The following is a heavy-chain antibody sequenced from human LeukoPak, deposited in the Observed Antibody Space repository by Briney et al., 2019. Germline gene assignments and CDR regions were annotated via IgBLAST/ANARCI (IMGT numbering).Heavy chain of an antibody. CDR3: AKDASSSWYYYYGMDV. V-gene: IGHV3-30*18. CDR2: ISYDGSNK. Sequence: RSGRSLRLSCAASGFTFSSYGTHWVRQAPGKGLEWVAVISYDGSNKYYADSVKGRFTISRDNSKNTLYLQMNSLRAEDTAVYYCAKDASSSWYYYYGMDVWGQGTTVTVSS. J-gene: IGHJ6*02. D-gene: IGHD6-13*01. CDR1: GFTFSSYG.